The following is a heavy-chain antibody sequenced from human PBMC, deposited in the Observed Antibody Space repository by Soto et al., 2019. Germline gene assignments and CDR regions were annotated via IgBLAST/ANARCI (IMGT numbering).Heavy chain of an antibody. J-gene: IGHJ6*02. CDR2: ISAYNGNT. V-gene: IGHV1-18*01. Sequence: ASVKVSCKASGYTFTSYGISWVRQAPGQGLEWMGWISAYNGNTNYAQKLQGRVTMTTDTSTSTAYMELRSLRSDDTAVYYCARDHQSSSGWYSDYYYYYGMDVWGQGTTVTVSS. D-gene: IGHD6-19*01. CDR3: ARDHQSSSGWYSDYYYYYGMDV. CDR1: GYTFTSYG.